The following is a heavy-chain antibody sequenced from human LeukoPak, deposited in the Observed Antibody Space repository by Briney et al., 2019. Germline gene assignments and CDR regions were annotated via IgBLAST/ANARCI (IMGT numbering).Heavy chain of an antibody. Sequence: PSETLSLTCTVSGGSISSSSYYWGWIRQPPGKGLEWIGSIYYSGSTYYNPSLKSRVTISVDTSKNQFSLKLSSVTAADTAVYYCARGPQPKEMATIYFDYWGQGTLVTVSS. J-gene: IGHJ4*02. V-gene: IGHV4-39*07. D-gene: IGHD5-24*01. CDR1: GGSISSSSYY. CDR2: IYYSGST. CDR3: ARGPQPKEMATIYFDY.